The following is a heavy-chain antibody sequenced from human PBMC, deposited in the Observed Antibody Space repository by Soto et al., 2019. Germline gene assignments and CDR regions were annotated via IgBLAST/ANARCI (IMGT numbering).Heavy chain of an antibody. CDR2: INQDGSEK. CDR3: ARSLEY. V-gene: IGHV3-7*01. CDR1: VVTFSNDY. J-gene: IGHJ4*02. Sequence: PGGSLRLSSASSVVTFSNDYMHGVRQAPGKGREWGAKINQDGSEKHYVDPVKGRFTIYRDNAKHSLYLQMSSLTAEDSALYYCARSLEYWGQGNRVTVPS.